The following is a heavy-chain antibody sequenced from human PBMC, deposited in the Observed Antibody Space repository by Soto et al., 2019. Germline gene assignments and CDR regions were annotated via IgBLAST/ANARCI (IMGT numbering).Heavy chain of an antibody. J-gene: IGHJ6*01. CDR3: ARALQLLHRNYYSYYGMEV. V-gene: IGHV3-30-3*01. Sequence: PVGSLRLSCASSVFTFSSYAMHCVRHSPGKWLEWVAVISYDGSNKYYADSVKGRFTISRDNSKNTLYLQMNSLRAEDTAVYYCARALQLLHRNYYSYYGMEVWGQGTAVIVS. CDR2: ISYDGSNK. CDR1: VFTFSSYA. D-gene: IGHD2-15*01.